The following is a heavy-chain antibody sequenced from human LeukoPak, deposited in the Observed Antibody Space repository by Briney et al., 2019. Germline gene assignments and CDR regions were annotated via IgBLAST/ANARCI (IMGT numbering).Heavy chain of an antibody. CDR1: GFTFSSYS. Sequence: GGSLRLSCAASGFTFSSYSMNWVRQAPGKGLEWVSSISSSSSYIYYADSVKGRFTISRDNAKNSLYLQMNSLRAEDTAVYYCARDWGFGPVNPTGFDYWGQGTLVTVSS. CDR2: ISSSSSYI. J-gene: IGHJ4*02. V-gene: IGHV3-21*01. D-gene: IGHD3/OR15-3a*01. CDR3: ARDWGFGPVNPTGFDY.